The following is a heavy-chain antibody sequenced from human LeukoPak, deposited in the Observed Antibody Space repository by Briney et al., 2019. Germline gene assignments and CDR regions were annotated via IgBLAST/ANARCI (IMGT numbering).Heavy chain of an antibody. J-gene: IGHJ4*02. V-gene: IGHV3-66*01. CDR2: IDSGGST. CDR1: GFTVSSNY. CDR3: ARDPTDLYSSGWYHEDDY. D-gene: IGHD6-19*01. Sequence: GGSLRLSCAASGFTVSSNYMSWVRQAPGKGLEWVSVIDSGGSTYYADSVKGRFTISRDNSKNTLYLQMNSLRAEDTAVYYCARDPTDLYSSGWYHEDDYWGQGTLVTVSS.